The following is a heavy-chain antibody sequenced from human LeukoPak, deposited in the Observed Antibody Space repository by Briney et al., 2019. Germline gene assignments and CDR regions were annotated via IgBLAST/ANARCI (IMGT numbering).Heavy chain of an antibody. CDR1: GLTLSAYG. V-gene: IGHV3-48*01. D-gene: IGHD1-26*01. CDR3: AKDGGTHFDH. J-gene: IGHJ4*02. Sequence: PGGSLRLSCAASGLTLSAYGMHWVRQAPGKGLEWVSYISSSGTTISYAQSVKGRFTITRDNAQNSLTLHMNTLRADDTAVYYCAKDGGTHFDHWGQGTLVTVSS. CDR2: ISSSGTTI.